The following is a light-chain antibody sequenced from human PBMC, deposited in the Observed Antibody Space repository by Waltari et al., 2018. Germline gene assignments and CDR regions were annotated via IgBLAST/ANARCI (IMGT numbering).Light chain of an antibody. Sequence: QSALTQPPSASGSPGQSVTISCTGTRSDIGGYPSVSWYQQHPGEAPKLIIFEASKRSSGVPVRFSWSKAGNTASLTVSGLQADDEADYYCSSYAGSHTVLLFGGGTKLTVL. J-gene: IGLJ2*01. V-gene: IGLV2-8*01. CDR3: SSYAGSHTVLL. CDR2: EAS. CDR1: RSDIGGYPS.